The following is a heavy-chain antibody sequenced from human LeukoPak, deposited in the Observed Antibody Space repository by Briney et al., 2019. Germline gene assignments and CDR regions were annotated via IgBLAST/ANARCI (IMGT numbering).Heavy chain of an antibody. J-gene: IGHJ4*02. CDR1: GFTVSSNY. Sequence: GGSLRLSCAASGFTVSSNYMSWVRQAPGKGLVWVSRINSDESSTIYADSVKGRFIISRDNAKNTLYLQMNSLRAEDTAVYYCVRATYDSSVWVPNYWGQGTLVTVSS. CDR2: INSDESST. V-gene: IGHV3-74*01. D-gene: IGHD3-22*01. CDR3: VRATYDSSVWVPNY.